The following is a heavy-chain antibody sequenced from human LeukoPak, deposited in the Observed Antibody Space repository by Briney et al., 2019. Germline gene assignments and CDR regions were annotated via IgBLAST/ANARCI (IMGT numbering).Heavy chain of an antibody. V-gene: IGHV3-30*03. CDR2: ISYDGSNK. CDR1: EFTFSNYG. CDR3: ARDRTLSSGLDY. J-gene: IGHJ4*02. D-gene: IGHD3-10*01. Sequence: GESLRLSCGASEFTFSNYGMHWVRQAPGKGLEWVAVISYDGSNKYYADSVKGRFTISRDNSKNTLYLQMNSLRAEDTAVYYCARDRTLSSGLDYWGQGTLVTVSS.